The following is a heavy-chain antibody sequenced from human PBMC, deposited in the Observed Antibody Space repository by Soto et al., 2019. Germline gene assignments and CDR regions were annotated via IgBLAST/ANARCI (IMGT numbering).Heavy chain of an antibody. Sequence: GGSLRLSCAASGFTFTTYAMSWVRQAPGKGLEWVSSISGSGGSTYYADSVKGRFTISRDNSKNTLFLQMNSLSAEDTAVYYCAKSPPSGLHAYYSYYMVVWGKGTTVTVSS. CDR2: ISGSGGST. J-gene: IGHJ6*03. D-gene: IGHD5-12*01. CDR3: AKSPPSGLHAYYSYYMVV. CDR1: GFTFTTYA. V-gene: IGHV3-23*01.